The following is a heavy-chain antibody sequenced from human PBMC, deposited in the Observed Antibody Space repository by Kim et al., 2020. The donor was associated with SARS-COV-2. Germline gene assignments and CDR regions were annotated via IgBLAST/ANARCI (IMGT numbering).Heavy chain of an antibody. J-gene: IGHJ1*01. CDR3: ASDLSGYCPPSFCFQ. D-gene: IGHD2-2*03. CDR2: IYYSGST. Sequence: SETLSLTCTVSGGSISSYYWSWIRQPPGKGLEWIGYIYYSGSTNYNPSLKRRVTISVDTSKNQFSLKLLSLTASHPSLYYCASDLSGYCPPSFCFQ. CDR1: GGSISSYY. V-gene: IGHV4-59*01.